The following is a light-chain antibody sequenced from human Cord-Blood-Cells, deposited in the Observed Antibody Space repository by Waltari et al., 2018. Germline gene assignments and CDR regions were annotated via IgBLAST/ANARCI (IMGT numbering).Light chain of an antibody. V-gene: IGKV1-39*01. Sequence: DIQMTKSPSFLSALLGDRVTITCRASQSISSYLNWYQQKPGKAPKLLIYAATSLQSGVPSRFSGSGSGTDFTLTISSLQPEDFATYYCQQSYRTPYTFGQGTKLEIK. J-gene: IGKJ2*01. CDR1: QSISSY. CDR3: QQSYRTPYT. CDR2: AAT.